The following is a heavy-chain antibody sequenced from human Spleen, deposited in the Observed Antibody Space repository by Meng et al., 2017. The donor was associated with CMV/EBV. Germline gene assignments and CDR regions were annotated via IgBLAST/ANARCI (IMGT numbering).Heavy chain of an antibody. J-gene: IGHJ4*02. CDR2: IYHSGST. CDR1: GYSISSGYY. D-gene: IGHD2-2*02. CDR3: ARGRGIPAAIDFDY. Sequence: SETLSLTCTVSGYSISSGYYWGWIRQPPGKGLEWIGSIYHSGSTYYNPSLKSRVTISVDTSKNQFSLQLSSVTAADTAVYYCARGRGIPAAIDFDYWGQGTLVTVSS. V-gene: IGHV4-38-2*02.